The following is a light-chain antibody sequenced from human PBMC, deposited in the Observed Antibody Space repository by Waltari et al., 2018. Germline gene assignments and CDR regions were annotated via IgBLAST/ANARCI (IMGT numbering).Light chain of an antibody. J-gene: IGKJ4*01. V-gene: IGKV1-6*01. CDR2: GAS. Sequence: AIQMTQSPSSLSASVGDRVTITCRASQAIRNNLGWYQQKPGKAPKFLIYGASNLQSGVPSRFSGSGSGTDFTLTISSLQPEDFATYYCLQDYNYPFTCGGGTKVEIK. CDR3: LQDYNYPFT. CDR1: QAIRNN.